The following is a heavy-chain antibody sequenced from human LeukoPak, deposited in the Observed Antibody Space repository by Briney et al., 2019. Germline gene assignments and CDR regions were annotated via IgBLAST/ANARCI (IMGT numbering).Heavy chain of an antibody. CDR2: MNSNTGNT. CDR1: GYTFNTYE. CDR3: ARVARRDYYFDF. Sequence: ASMKVSCKASGYTFNTYEINWLRQAAGQGLEWMGWMNSNTGNTGYAQKFQGRVTMTRNTSVSTAYMELSSLTSEDTAVYYCARVARRDYYFDFWGQGTLVTVSS. J-gene: IGHJ4*02. D-gene: IGHD5-24*01. V-gene: IGHV1-8*01.